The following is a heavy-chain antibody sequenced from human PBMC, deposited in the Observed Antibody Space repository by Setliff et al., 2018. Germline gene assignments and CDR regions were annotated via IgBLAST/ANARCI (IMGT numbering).Heavy chain of an antibody. V-gene: IGHV4-38-2*02. CDR3: ARDGGDGYGVDAYAGGGFDI. CDR2: IKHSGNT. J-gene: IGHJ3*02. D-gene: IGHD4-17*01. CDR1: GYSISSPHY. Sequence: SETLSLTCAVSGYSISSPHYWGWIRQPPGKGLEWIGSIKHSGNTYYNPSLKSRVTISVDTSNNQFSLKLTSLTAADTAVYYCARDGGDGYGVDAYAGGGFDIWGQGTMVTVSS.